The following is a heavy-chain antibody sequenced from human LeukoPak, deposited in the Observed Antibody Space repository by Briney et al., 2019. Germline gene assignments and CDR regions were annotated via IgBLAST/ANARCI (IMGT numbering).Heavy chain of an antibody. Sequence: SETLSLTCAVSGASISGSNYYWGWIRQPPGKGLEWIGNIYYSGSTYYNPSLKSQVTISVDTSKNQFSLKLNSVTAADTAVYYCARYYDILTGYAQGYFDYWGQGTLVTVSS. CDR2: IYYSGST. CDR3: ARYYDILTGYAQGYFDY. V-gene: IGHV4-39*01. CDR1: GASISGSNYY. D-gene: IGHD3-9*01. J-gene: IGHJ4*02.